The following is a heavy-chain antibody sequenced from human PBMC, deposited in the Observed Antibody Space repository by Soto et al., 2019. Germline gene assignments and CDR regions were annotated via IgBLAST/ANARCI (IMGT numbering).Heavy chain of an antibody. CDR3: AKDHQNYYGSGSYYPPGNYYYYGMDV. J-gene: IGHJ6*02. CDR1: GFTFSSYA. Sequence: PGGSLRLSCAASGFTFSSYAMHWVRQAPGKGLEYVSAISSSGGSTYYADSVKGRFTISRDNSKNTLYLQMNSLRAEDTAVYYCAKDHQNYYGSGSYYPPGNYYYYGMDVWGQGTTVTVSS. V-gene: IGHV3-64*04. D-gene: IGHD3-10*01. CDR2: ISSSGGST.